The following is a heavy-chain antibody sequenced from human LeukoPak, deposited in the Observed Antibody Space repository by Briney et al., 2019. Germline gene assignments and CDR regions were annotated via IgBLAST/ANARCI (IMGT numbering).Heavy chain of an antibody. CDR3: AKVRVNHDVDFDY. D-gene: IGHD1-14*01. CDR2: IFGSEDNT. Sequence: GGSLRLSCAASGFTFSSYSMSWVRQAPGKGPQWLSTIFGSEDNTHYADSVKGRFSISRDNSKNTLFPQMNSLRVEDTAIYYCAKVRVNHDVDFDYWGQGTLVTVSS. CDR1: GFTFSSYS. V-gene: IGHV3-23*01. J-gene: IGHJ4*02.